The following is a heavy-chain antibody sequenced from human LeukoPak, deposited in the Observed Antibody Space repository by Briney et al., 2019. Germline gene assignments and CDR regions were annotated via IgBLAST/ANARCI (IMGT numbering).Heavy chain of an antibody. D-gene: IGHD2-2*01. CDR1: GGSISSYY. CDR3: ARVRYCSSTSCYPIDY. V-gene: IGHV4-59*01. CDR2: IYYSGST. J-gene: IGHJ4*02. Sequence: SETLSLTWTVSGGSISSYYWSWIRQPPEKGLEWIGYIYYSGSTNYNPSLKSRVTISVDTSKNQFSLKLSSVTAADTAVYYCARVRYCSSTSCYPIDYWGQGTLVTVSS.